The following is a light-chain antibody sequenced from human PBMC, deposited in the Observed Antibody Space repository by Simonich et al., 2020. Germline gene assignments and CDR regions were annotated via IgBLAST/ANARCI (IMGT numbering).Light chain of an antibody. CDR2: DAS. J-gene: IGKJ2*01. V-gene: IGKV3-11*01. CDR1: QSVSSY. Sequence: EIVLTQSPATLSLSPGERATLSCRASQSVSSYFAWYQHKPGQAPRLLIYDASNRATGIPARFSGSGSGTDFTRTISSLEPEDFAVYYCQQRSNWLVTFGQGTKLEIK. CDR3: QQRSNWLVT.